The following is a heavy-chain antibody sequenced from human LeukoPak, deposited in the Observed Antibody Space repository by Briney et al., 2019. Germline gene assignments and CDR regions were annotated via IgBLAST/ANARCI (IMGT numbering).Heavy chain of an antibody. CDR3: ARNNGMDV. CDR2: VNRDGSET. V-gene: IGHV3-7*03. J-gene: IGHJ6*02. CDR1: GSALSSHW. Sequence: GGSLRLSCAASGSALSSHWMTWVRQVPGRGPEWVANVNRDGSETYYLDSVKGRFTISKDNAKNSLYLQMNSLRAEDTALYHCARNNGMDVWGQGTTVIVSS.